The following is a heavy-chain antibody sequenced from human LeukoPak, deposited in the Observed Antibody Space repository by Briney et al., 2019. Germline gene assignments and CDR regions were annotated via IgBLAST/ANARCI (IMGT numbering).Heavy chain of an antibody. CDR3: ATYRQVLLPFES. J-gene: IGHJ4*02. D-gene: IGHD2-8*02. V-gene: IGHV3-23*01. CDR1: GYSISSGS. Sequence: ETLSLTCLVSGYSISSGSCWGWIRQPPGKGLEWVSSIFPSGGEIHYADSVRGRFTISRDNSKSTLSLQMNSLRAEDTAIYYCATYRQVLLPFESWGQGTLVTVSS. CDR2: IFPSGGEI.